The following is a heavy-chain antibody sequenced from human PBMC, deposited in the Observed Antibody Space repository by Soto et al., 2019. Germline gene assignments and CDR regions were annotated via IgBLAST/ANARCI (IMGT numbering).Heavy chain of an antibody. V-gene: IGHV1-8*01. J-gene: IGHJ4*02. CDR2: MNPNSGNT. Sequence: QVQLVQSGAEVKKPGASVKVSCKASGYTFTSYAINWVRQAPGQGLEWMGWMNPNSGNTGYAQKFQGSVTMTRHTSISTAYMELRSLRSEDPAVYYCARRRRYGDYFFEYWGQGTLVIVSS. CDR1: GYTFTSYA. CDR3: ARRRRYGDYFFEY. D-gene: IGHD4-17*01.